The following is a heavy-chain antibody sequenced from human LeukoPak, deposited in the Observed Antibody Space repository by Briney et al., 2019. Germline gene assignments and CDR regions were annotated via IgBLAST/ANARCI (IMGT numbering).Heavy chain of an antibody. J-gene: IGHJ4*02. CDR3: ARDQGSPDYCSGGRCPLGY. CDR1: GFTFSSYG. CDR2: ISYDGSNK. Sequence: GKSLRLSCAASGFTFSSYGIHWVRQAPDKGLEWVAVISYDGSNKHYADSVKGRFTILRDNSKSTVYPQMNSLRAEDTAVYYCARDQGSPDYCSGGRCPLGYWGQGALVTVSS. D-gene: IGHD2-15*01. V-gene: IGHV3-30*03.